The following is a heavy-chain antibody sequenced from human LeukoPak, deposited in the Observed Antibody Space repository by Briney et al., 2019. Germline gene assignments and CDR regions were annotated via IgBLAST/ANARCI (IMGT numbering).Heavy chain of an antibody. J-gene: IGHJ4*02. V-gene: IGHV4-39*01. CDR2: IYYSGST. CDR1: GGSISSSSYY. CDR3: ARVDSSSWYRGYFDY. D-gene: IGHD6-13*01. Sequence: SETLSLTCTVSGGSISSSSYYWGWIRQPPGKGLEWIGSIYYSGSTYYNPSLKSRVTISVDTSKNQFSLKLSSVTAADTAVYYCARVDSSSWYRGYFDYWGQGTLVTVSS.